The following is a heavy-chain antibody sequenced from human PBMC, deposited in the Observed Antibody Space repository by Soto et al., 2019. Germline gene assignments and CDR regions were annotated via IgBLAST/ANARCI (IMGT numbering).Heavy chain of an antibody. CDR2: LSDSGGSI. CDR1: GFTFSSHA. CDR3: SKVSSSCYAGFFDL. D-gene: IGHD2-2*01. Sequence: PGGSLRLSCTASGFTFSSHAMTWVRQAPGKGLEWVSGLSDSGGSIYYADSVKGRFTIFRDNSMNTLYLQMNTLRAEDTAVYYCSKVSSSCYAGFFDLWGQGTLVTVSS. V-gene: IGHV3-23*01. J-gene: IGHJ4*02.